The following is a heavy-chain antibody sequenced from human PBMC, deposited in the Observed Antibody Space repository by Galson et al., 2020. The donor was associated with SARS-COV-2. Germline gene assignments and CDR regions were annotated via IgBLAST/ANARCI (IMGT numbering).Heavy chain of an antibody. D-gene: IGHD6-19*01. V-gene: IGHV3-33*01. Sequence: QLGESLKISCAASGFTFSSYGMHWVRQAPGKGLEWVAVIWYDGSNKYYADSVKGRFTISRDNSKNTLYLQMNSLRAEDTAVYYCARDSLDSGWYVDYWGQGTLVTVSS. CDR1: GFTFSSYG. J-gene: IGHJ4*02. CDR2: IWYDGSNK. CDR3: ARDSLDSGWYVDY.